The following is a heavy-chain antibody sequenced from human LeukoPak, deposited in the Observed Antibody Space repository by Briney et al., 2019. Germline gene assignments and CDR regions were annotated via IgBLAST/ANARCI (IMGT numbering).Heavy chain of an antibody. J-gene: IGHJ4*02. CDR2: ISPNSGGT. D-gene: IGHD5-18*01. Sequence: GASVNVSCKASGYTFTDYYIHWVRQAPGQGLEWMGWISPNSGGTNYAQKFQGRVTMTRDTSISTAYMELSSLRSDDTAVYYCARGGAYTYGYYWGQGTLVTVSS. V-gene: IGHV1-2*02. CDR1: GYTFTDYY. CDR3: ARGGAYTYGYY.